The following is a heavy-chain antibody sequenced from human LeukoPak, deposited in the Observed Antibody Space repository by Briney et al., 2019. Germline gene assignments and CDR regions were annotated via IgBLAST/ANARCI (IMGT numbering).Heavy chain of an antibody. V-gene: IGHV1-69*13. CDR3: ARDGEYSYGRY. D-gene: IGHD5-18*01. Sequence: VASVKVSCRASGGTFSSYAISWVRQAPGQGLEWMGGIIPIFGTANYAQKFQGRVTITADESTSTAYMELSSLRSEDTAVYYCARDGEYSYGRYWGQGTLVTVSS. CDR1: GGTFSSYA. CDR2: IIPIFGTA. J-gene: IGHJ4*02.